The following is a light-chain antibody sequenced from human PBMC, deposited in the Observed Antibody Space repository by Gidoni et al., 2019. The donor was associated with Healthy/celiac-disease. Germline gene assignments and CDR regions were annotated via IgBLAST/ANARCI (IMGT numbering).Light chain of an antibody. Sequence: EIVMTQSPATLSVSPGERATLSCRASQSVSRNLAWYQQKPGQGPRLLIYGASTRATGIPARFSGSGSGTEFPLTISSLQSEDFAVYYCQQYNNWPPWTFGQGTKVEIK. J-gene: IGKJ1*01. CDR2: GAS. CDR3: QQYNNWPPWT. V-gene: IGKV3-15*01. CDR1: QSVSRN.